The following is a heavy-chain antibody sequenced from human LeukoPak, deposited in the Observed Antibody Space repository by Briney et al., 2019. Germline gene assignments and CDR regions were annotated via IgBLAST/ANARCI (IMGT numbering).Heavy chain of an antibody. D-gene: IGHD4-17*01. V-gene: IGHV3-66*01. J-gene: IGHJ4*02. CDR1: GFTVSSNY. CDR2: IYSGGST. Sequence: PGGSLRLSCAASGFTVSSNYMSWVRQAPGKGLEWVSVIYSGGSTYYADSVKGRFTISRDNSKNTLYLQMNSLRAEDTAVDYCARTEEDDYGDLFFDYWGQGTLVTVSS. CDR3: ARTEEDDYGDLFFDY.